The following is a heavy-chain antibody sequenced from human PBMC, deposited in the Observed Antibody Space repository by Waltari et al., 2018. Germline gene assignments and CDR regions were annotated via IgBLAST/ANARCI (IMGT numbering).Heavy chain of an antibody. J-gene: IGHJ6*02. Sequence: QVQLVQSGAEVKKPGSSVKVSCKASGGTFSRYAISWVRQAPGPGPEWMGGIIPILGIANYAQKFQGRVTITADKSTSTAYMELSSLRSEDTAVYYCARDGIAAAGKGYYYYGMDVWGQGTTVTVSS. CDR1: GGTFSRYA. CDR2: IIPILGIA. CDR3: ARDGIAAAGKGYYYYGMDV. V-gene: IGHV1-69*10. D-gene: IGHD6-13*01.